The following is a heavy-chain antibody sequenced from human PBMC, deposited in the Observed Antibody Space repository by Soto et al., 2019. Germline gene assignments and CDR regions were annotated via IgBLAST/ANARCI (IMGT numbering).Heavy chain of an antibody. J-gene: IGHJ4*02. Sequence: ASVKVSCKASGYTFTGYYIHWVRQAPEQGLEWMGWINPNSGGTNYAQKFQGRVTMTRDTSIRTAYMELSRLRSDDTAVYYCAGNYYDSSGYYYVDYWGQGTLVTVSS. V-gene: IGHV1-2*02. CDR1: GYTFTGYY. CDR3: AGNYYDSSGYYYVDY. D-gene: IGHD3-22*01. CDR2: INPNSGGT.